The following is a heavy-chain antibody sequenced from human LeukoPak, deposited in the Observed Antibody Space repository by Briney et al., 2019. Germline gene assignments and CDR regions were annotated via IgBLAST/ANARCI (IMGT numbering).Heavy chain of an antibody. J-gene: IGHJ1*01. CDR3: AKYFASGSYYKLPH. CDR2: ISGSGAYT. Sequence: GGSLRLSCAASGFAFSSYAMSWVRQAPGKGLEWVSTISGSGAYTYYADSVKGRFTISRDNSKDTLYLQMNSLRAEDTAVYYCAKYFASGSYYKLPHWGQGTLVTVSS. CDR1: GFAFSSYA. V-gene: IGHV3-23*01. D-gene: IGHD3-10*01.